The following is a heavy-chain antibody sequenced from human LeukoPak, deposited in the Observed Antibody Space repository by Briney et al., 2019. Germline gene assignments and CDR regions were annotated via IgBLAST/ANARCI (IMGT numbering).Heavy chain of an antibody. CDR3: ARQYAYVWGSYRATFDY. D-gene: IGHD3-16*02. V-gene: IGHV4-39*01. CDR2: IYYSGST. Sequence: PSETLSLTCTVSGGSISSSSYYWGWIRQPPGKGLEWIGSIYYSGSTYYNPSLKSRVTISVDTSKNQFSLKLSSVTAADTAVYYCARQYAYVWGSYRATFDYWGQGTLVTVSS. J-gene: IGHJ4*02. CDR1: GGSISSSSYY.